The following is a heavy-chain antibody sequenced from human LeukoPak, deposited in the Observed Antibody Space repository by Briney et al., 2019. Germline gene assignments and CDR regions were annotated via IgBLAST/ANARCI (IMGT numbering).Heavy chain of an antibody. CDR3: ATRFGNDGQQPIDY. V-gene: IGHV1-24*01. J-gene: IGHJ4*02. CDR1: GYTLTELS. Sequence: ASVKVSCKVSGYTLTELSMHWVRQAPGKGLEWMGGFDPEVGETIYAQKFQGRVTMTEDTSTDTAYMELSSLRSEDTAVYYCATRFGNDGQQPIDYWGQGTLVTVSS. D-gene: IGHD6-13*01. CDR2: FDPEVGET.